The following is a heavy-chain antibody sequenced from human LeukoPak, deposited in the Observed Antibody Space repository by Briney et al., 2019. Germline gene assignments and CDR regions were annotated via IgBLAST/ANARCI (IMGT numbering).Heavy chain of an antibody. CDR1: GFTFSSYS. J-gene: IGHJ4*02. CDR2: ISSSSSYI. V-gene: IGHV3-21*01. CDR3: ARDLGGVYDILTGYYLDY. D-gene: IGHD3-9*01. Sequence: GGSLRLSCAASGFTFSSYSMNWVRQAPGKGLEWVSSISSSSSYIYYADSVKGRFTISRDNAKNSLYLQMNSLRAEDTAVYYCARDLGGVYDILTGYYLDYWGQGTLVTVSS.